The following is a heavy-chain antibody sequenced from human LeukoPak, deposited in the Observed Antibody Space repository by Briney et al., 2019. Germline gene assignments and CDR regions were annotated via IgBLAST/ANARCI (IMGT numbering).Heavy chain of an antibody. Sequence: TSQTLSLTCTVSGGSISSGGYYWSWIRQPPGKGLEWIGYIYHSGSTYYNPSLKSRVTISVDTSKNQFSLKLSSVTAADTAVYYCARGQDDFWSGYSWWGGPYYFDYWGQGTLVTVSS. J-gene: IGHJ4*02. CDR1: GGSISSGGYY. D-gene: IGHD3-3*01. CDR2: IYHSGST. V-gene: IGHV4-30-2*01. CDR3: ARGQDDFWSGYSWWGGPYYFDY.